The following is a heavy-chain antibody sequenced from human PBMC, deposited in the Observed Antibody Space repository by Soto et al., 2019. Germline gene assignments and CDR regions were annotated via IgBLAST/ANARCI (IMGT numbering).Heavy chain of an antibody. CDR3: ARADCSSTSCYGADAFDI. D-gene: IGHD2-2*01. CDR1: GGSISSGGYY. J-gene: IGHJ3*02. CDR2: IYYSGST. V-gene: IGHV4-31*03. Sequence: QVQLQESGPGLVKPSQTLSLTCTVSGGSISSGGYYWSWIRQHPGKGLEWIGYIYYSGSTYYNPSLKSRFTIPVDTSKNLSSLKLSSVTAADTAVYYCARADCSSTSCYGADAFDIWGQGTMVTVSS.